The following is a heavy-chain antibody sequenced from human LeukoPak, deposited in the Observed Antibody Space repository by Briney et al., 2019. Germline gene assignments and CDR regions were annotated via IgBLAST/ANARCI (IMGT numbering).Heavy chain of an antibody. CDR1: GYTFTSYA. J-gene: IGHJ4*02. CDR2: INAGNGNT. Sequence: GASVKVSCKASGYTFTSYAMHWVRQAPGQRLEWMGWINAGNGNTKYSQKFQGRVTITRDTSASTAYMELSSLRSEDTAVYYCARDGPLYGAEDYWGQGTLVTVSS. CDR3: ARDGPLYGAEDY. V-gene: IGHV1-3*01. D-gene: IGHD4-17*01.